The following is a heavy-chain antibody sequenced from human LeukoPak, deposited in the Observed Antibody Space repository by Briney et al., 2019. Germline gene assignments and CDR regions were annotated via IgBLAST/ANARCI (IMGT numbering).Heavy chain of an antibody. CDR2: LHPNTGDT. J-gene: IGHJ4*02. Sequence: ASVKVSCKASGYTFTDSYIHWVRQAPGQGLEWMGLLHPNTGDTFYAQKFRGRVTMTRDTSISTAYMELNRLTSDDTAVYYCAKDHSGSYGYWAQGTLVTISS. D-gene: IGHD1-26*01. CDR1: GYTFTDSY. V-gene: IGHV1-2*06. CDR3: AKDHSGSYGY.